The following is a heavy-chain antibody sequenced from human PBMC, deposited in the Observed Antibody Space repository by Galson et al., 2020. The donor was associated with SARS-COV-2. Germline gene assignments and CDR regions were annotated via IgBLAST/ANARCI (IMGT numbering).Heavy chain of an antibody. J-gene: IGHJ4*02. D-gene: IGHD2-15*01. CDR1: GFSLSTFGVG. CDR2: IYWDDDK. CDR3: AKTHYCVGGFCNYEFDY. V-gene: IGHV2-5*02. Sequence: SGPTLVKPTHTLTLTCTFSGFSLSTFGVGVGWIRQPPGKALDWLPLIYWDDDKRHSPSLKIRPTISKGTSKKQVVLTMTNMDPVETATYHCAKTHYCVGGFCNYEFDYWGPGTLVTVSS.